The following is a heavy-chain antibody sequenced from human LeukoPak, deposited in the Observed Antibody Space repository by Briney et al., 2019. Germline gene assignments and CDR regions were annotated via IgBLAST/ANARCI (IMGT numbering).Heavy chain of an antibody. V-gene: IGHV3-48*03. Sequence: GGSLRLSCAAAGFTFSSYEMNWVRQAPGKGLEWVSYISSSSSTIYYADSVKGRFTISRDNAKNSLYLQMNSLRAEDTAVYYCARGIAAAAPTEGYWGQGTLVTVSS. J-gene: IGHJ4*02. CDR2: ISSSSSTI. CDR3: ARGIAAAAPTEGY. CDR1: GFTFSSYE. D-gene: IGHD6-13*01.